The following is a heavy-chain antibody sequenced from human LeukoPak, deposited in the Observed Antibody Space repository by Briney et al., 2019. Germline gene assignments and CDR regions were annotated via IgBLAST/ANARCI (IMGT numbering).Heavy chain of an antibody. CDR1: GYSFTSYW. CDR3: ARSLYSSYYYYGMDV. CDR2: IYPGDSDT. J-gene: IGHJ6*02. D-gene: IGHD4-11*01. V-gene: IGHV5-51*01. Sequence: GESLKISCKGSGYSFTSYWIGGVRQMPGKGLEWMGIIYPGDSDTRYSPSFQGQVTISADKSISTAYLQWSSLKASDTAMYYCARSLYSSYYYYGMDVWGQGTTVTVSS.